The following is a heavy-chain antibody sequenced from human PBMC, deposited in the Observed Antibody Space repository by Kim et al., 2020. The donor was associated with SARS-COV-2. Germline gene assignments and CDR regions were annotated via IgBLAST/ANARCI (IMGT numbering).Heavy chain of an antibody. V-gene: IGHV2-70*01. Sequence: SGPTLVNPTQTLTLTCTFSGFSLRTSGMCVSWIRQPPGKALEWLALIDWDDDKYYSTSLKTRLTISKDTSKNQVVLTMTNVGPVDTATYHCARISMVRGVTLRDSHRGYSYGMDVWGQGTTVTVSS. CDR2: IDWDDDK. D-gene: IGHD3-10*01. CDR3: ARISMVRGVTLRDSHRGYSYGMDV. CDR1: GFSLRTSGMC. J-gene: IGHJ6*02.